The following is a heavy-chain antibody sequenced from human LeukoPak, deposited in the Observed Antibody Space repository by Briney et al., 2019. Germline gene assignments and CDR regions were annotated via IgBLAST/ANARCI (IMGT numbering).Heavy chain of an antibody. Sequence: GGSLRLSCAASGFTFSSYAMSWVRQAPGKGLEWVSAISGSGGSTYYADSVKGRFTISRDNSKNTLYLQMNSLRAEDTAVYYCAKVLQSMSSNIVATMRPPYYYYYGMDVWGQGTTVTVSS. CDR1: GFTFSSYA. CDR2: ISGSGGST. CDR3: AKVLQSMSSNIVATMRPPYYYYYGMDV. J-gene: IGHJ6*02. V-gene: IGHV3-23*01. D-gene: IGHD5-12*01.